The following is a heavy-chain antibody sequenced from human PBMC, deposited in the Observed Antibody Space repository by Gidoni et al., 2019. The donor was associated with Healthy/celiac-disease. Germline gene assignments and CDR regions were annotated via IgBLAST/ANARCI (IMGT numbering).Heavy chain of an antibody. CDR2: ISWNSGSI. CDR1: GFPFDDYA. V-gene: IGHV3-9*01. CDR3: ATSGYYYYYMDV. D-gene: IGHD1-26*01. J-gene: IGHJ6*03. Sequence: EVQLVESGGGLVQPGRPLRLSCAASGFPFDDYAMHWCRQAPGKGLEWVSGISWNSGSIGYADSVKGRFTISRDNAKNSLYLQMNSLRAEDTALYYCATSGYYYYYMDVWGKGTTVTVSS.